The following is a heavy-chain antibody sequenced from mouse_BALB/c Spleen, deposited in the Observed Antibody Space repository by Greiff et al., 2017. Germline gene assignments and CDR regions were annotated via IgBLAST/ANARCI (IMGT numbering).Heavy chain of an antibody. Sequence: VQLKQSGPELVKPGASVKMSCKASGYTFTSYVMHWVKQKPGQGLEWIGYINPYNDGTKYNEKFNGKATLTLDKSSSTAYMGLSSLTSEDTAVFYDTRGYDYGYWGQSTTLTVSS. CDR3: TRGYDYGY. J-gene: IGHJ2*01. V-gene: IGHV1-14*01. CDR2: INPYNDGT. D-gene: IGHD2-4*01. CDR1: GYTFTSYV.